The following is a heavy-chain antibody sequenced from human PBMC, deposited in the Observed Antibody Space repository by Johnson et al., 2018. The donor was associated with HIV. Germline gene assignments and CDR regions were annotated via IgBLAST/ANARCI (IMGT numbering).Heavy chain of an antibody. CDR2: IFSGGVT. CDR1: AFTVSSYY. J-gene: IGHJ3*02. CDR3: ARACRDGYTCDAFDI. Sequence: VQLVESGGGLVQPGGSLRLSCAASAFTVSSYYMTWVRQPPGKGLEWVSVIFSGGVTYYAESVKGRFTISRDNSKNTLYLQMNSLRAEDTAVYYCARACRDGYTCDAFDIWGQGTMVTVSS. V-gene: IGHV3-66*01. D-gene: IGHD5-24*01.